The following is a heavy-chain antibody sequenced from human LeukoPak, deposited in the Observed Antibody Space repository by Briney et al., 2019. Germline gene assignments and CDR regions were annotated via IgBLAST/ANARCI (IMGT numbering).Heavy chain of an antibody. CDR3: AKAYSSSWRYNWFDP. V-gene: IGHV3-23*01. CDR1: GFTFSSYA. CDR2: ISGSGGST. J-gene: IGHJ5*02. D-gene: IGHD6-13*01. Sequence: PGGSLRLSCAASGFTFSSYAMSWVRQAPGKGLEWVSAISGSGGSTYYADSVKGRFTISRGNSKNTLYLQMNSLRAEDTAVYYCAKAYSSSWRYNWFDPWGQGTLVTVSS.